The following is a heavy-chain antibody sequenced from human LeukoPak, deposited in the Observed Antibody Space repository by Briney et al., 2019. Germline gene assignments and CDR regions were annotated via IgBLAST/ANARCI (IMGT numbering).Heavy chain of an antibody. V-gene: IGHV4-59*01. CDR3: ARDPGIAAAGTGL. D-gene: IGHD6-13*01. CDR2: IYYSGST. CDR1: GGSISSYD. Sequence: SETLSLTCTVSGGSISSYDWSWIRQPPGKGLEWIGYIYYSGSTNYNPSLKSRVTISVDTSKNQFSLKLSSVTAADTAVYYCARDPGIAAAGTGLWGQGTLVTVSS. J-gene: IGHJ4*02.